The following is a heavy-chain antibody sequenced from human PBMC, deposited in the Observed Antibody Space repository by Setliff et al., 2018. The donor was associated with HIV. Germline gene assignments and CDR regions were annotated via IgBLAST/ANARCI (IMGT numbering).Heavy chain of an antibody. V-gene: IGHV4-34*01. CDR1: GGSFSGHY. CDR2: INDFRST. Sequence: PSETLSLTCAVHGGSFSGHYWSWIRQPPGKGLEWIGEINDFRSTNYNPSLKTRVTISVDTSKKQFSLRLSSVTAADTAVYYCATRPDGATGNYFYMDVWGKGTTVTVSS. J-gene: IGHJ6*03. D-gene: IGHD4-17*01. CDR3: ATRPDGATGNYFYMDV.